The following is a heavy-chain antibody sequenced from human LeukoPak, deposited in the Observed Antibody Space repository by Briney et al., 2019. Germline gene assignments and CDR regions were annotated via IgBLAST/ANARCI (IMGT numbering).Heavy chain of an antibody. Sequence: ASVKVSCKASGYTFTNYGISWVRQAPGQGLEWMGWSSAYNGRTNYAQKFQGRVTMTTDTSTSTAYMELRSLRSDDTAVYYCARDIVAARRDNWFDPWGQGTLVTVSS. CDR3: ARDIVAARRDNWFDP. CDR2: SSAYNGRT. V-gene: IGHV1-18*01. J-gene: IGHJ5*02. D-gene: IGHD6-6*01. CDR1: GYTFTNYG.